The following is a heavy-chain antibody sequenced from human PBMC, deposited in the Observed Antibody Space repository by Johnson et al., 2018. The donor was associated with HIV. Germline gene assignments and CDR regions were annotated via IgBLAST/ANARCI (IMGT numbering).Heavy chain of an antibody. D-gene: IGHD1-14*01. CDR3: AKIRTSGTGDAFDS. V-gene: IGHV3-30*04. Sequence: QMQLVESGGGVVQPGRSLRLSCAASGFTFSSYAMHWVRQAPGKGLEWVAVISYDGSNKFYADSVKGRFTISRDNSKNTLYLQMDSLRAEDTAVYYCAKIRTSGTGDAFDSWGQGTMVTVSS. CDR2: ISYDGSNK. J-gene: IGHJ3*02. CDR1: GFTFSSYA.